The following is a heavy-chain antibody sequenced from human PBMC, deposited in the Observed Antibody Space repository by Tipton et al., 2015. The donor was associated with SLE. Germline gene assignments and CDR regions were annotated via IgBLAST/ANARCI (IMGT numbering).Heavy chain of an antibody. J-gene: IGHJ3*02. CDR3: ARHGPSYFDRDQPFDI. V-gene: IGHV5-51*01. CDR1: GYNFPHYW. CDR2: IYAGDSDT. D-gene: IGHD3-22*01. Sequence: QLVQSGAELKKPGESLKISCKAFGYNFPHYWIGWVRQKPGKGLEWMGLIYAGDSDTRYSPSFQGHVTFSSDKSTNTAYLQWSSLKASDSAMYFCARHGPSYFDRDQPFDIWGQGTVVTVSS.